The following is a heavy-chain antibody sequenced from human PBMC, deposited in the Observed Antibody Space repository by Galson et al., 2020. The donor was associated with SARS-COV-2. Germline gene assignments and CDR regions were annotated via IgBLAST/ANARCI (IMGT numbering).Heavy chain of an antibody. CDR3: ARGRYSSSWYGQKYYFDY. J-gene: IGHJ4*02. V-gene: IGHV4-34*01. Sequence: SENLSITCAVYGGSFSGYYWSWTRQPPGKGLEWIGEINHRGSTNYNPSLKSRVTISVDTSKNQFSLKLSSVTAADTAVYYCARGRYSSSWYGQKYYFDYWGQGTLVTVSS. CDR1: GGSFSGYY. CDR2: INHRGST. D-gene: IGHD6-13*01.